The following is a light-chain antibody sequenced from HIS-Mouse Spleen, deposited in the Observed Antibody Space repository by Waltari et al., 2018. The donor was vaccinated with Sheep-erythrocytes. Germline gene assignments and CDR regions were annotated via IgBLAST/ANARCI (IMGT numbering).Light chain of an antibody. Sequence: SYELTQPPSVSVSPGQTASITCSGDKLGDKYACWYKQKPGQSPVLVIYQDSKRPSGIHERFSGSNSGNTATLTISGTQAMDEADYYCQAWDSSTAVFGGGTKLTVL. J-gene: IGLJ2*01. CDR2: QDS. CDR3: QAWDSSTAV. V-gene: IGLV3-1*01. CDR1: KLGDKY.